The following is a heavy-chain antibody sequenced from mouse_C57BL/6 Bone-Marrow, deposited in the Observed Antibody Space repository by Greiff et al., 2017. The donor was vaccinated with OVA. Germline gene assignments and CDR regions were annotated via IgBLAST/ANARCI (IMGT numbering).Heavy chain of an antibody. J-gene: IGHJ4*01. CDR1: GFTFSSYA. Sequence: EVHLVESGEGLVKPGGSLKLSCAASGFTFSSYAMSWVRQTPDKRLEWVAYISSGGDYIYYADTVKGRYTISRDNARNTLYLQMSSLKSEDTAMYYCTRDGYYGHAMDYWGQGTSVTVSS. CDR3: TRDGYYGHAMDY. D-gene: IGHD2-1*01. V-gene: IGHV5-9-1*02. CDR2: ISSGGDYI.